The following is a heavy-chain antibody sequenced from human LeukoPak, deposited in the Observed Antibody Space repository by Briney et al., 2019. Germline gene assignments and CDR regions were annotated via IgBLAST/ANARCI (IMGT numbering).Heavy chain of an antibody. J-gene: IGHJ4*02. CDR3: ASEGRVVGAYDAFEH. CDR1: GYTLTELS. V-gene: IGHV1-24*01. D-gene: IGHD2-15*01. Sequence: GASVKVSCKVSGYTLTELSMHWVRQAPGKGLEWMGGFDPEDGETIYAQKFQGRVTMTEDTSTDTAYMELSSLRSEDTAVYYCASEGRVVGAYDAFEHWGQGTLVTVSS. CDR2: FDPEDGET.